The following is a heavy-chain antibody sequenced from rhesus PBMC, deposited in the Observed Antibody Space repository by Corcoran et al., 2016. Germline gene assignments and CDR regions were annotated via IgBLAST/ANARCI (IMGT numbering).Heavy chain of an antibody. CDR3: ARGAYSSWSLLSLDY. CDR2: IYCDDDK. D-gene: IGHD6-13*01. J-gene: IGHJ4*01. V-gene: IGHV2S1*01. Sequence: QVTLKESGPALVIPTQTLRLSCTFSWFSFSTSGMGVGWIRQQPGQALEWLASIYCDDDKYYSTSLKSRLTISKDTSKNQVVLTMTNMDPVDTATYYCARGAYSSWSLLSLDYWGQGVLVTVSS. CDR1: WFSFSTSGMG.